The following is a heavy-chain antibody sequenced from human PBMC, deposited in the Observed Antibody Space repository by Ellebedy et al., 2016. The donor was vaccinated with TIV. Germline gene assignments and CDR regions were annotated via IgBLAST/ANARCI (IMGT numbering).Heavy chain of an antibody. Sequence: AASVKVSCKASGYTFTTYSMHWVRQAPGQRLEWMGWINGGNGNTMYSQKFQGRVTITSDASASTAYIELSSLRSENTAVYYCATDAYDHGDYVRRWGQGTLVTVSS. J-gene: IGHJ4*02. V-gene: IGHV1-3*01. D-gene: IGHD4-17*01. CDR2: INGGNGNT. CDR3: ATDAYDHGDYVRR. CDR1: GYTFTTYS.